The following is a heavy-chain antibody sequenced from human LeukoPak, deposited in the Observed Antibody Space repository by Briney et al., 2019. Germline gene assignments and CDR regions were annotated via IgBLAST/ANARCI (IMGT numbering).Heavy chain of an antibody. J-gene: IGHJ4*02. D-gene: IGHD6-19*01. Sequence: SEILSLTCTVSGGSISSYYWSWIRQPPGKGLEWIGYIYYSGSTNYNPSLMSRVSISVDMSKNQFSLKLSSVTAADTAVYYCARIGQAVAGTWGQGTLVTVSS. CDR2: IYYSGST. V-gene: IGHV4-59*08. CDR1: GGSISSYY. CDR3: ARIGQAVAGT.